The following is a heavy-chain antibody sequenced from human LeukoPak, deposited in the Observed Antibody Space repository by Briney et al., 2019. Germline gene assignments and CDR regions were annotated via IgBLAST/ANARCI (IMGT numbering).Heavy chain of an antibody. J-gene: IGHJ1*01. D-gene: IGHD6-13*01. Sequence: SETLSLTCTVSGGSISSSSYYWGWIRQPPGKGPEWIGSIYYSGSTYYNPSLKSRVTISVDTSKNQFSLKLSSVTAADTAVYYCASSEQQLVLLQHWGQGTLVTVSS. CDR1: GGSISSSSYY. V-gene: IGHV4-39*01. CDR2: IYYSGST. CDR3: ASSEQQLVLLQH.